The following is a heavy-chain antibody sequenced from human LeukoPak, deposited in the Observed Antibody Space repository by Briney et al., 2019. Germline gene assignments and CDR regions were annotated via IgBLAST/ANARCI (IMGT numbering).Heavy chain of an antibody. V-gene: IGHV1-69*05. CDR2: IIPIFGTA. CDR3: AREGNEGIVGATTGYFHH. J-gene: IGHJ1*01. CDR1: GDTFITYA. Sequence: SVKVSCKASGDTFITYAITWVRQAPGQGLEWMGRIIPIFGTANYAQKLQGRVTITTDESTSTAYMELSSLRSEDTAVYYCAREGNEGIVGATTGYFHHWGQGTLVTVSS. D-gene: IGHD1-26*01.